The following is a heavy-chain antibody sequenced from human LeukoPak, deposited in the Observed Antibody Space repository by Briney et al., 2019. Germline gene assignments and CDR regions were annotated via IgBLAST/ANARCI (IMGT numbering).Heavy chain of an antibody. D-gene: IGHD2-8*01. CDR3: ARDVDCTNGVCYDWFDP. CDR1: GYTFTGYY. Sequence: WASVKVSCKASGYTFTGYYMHWVRQAPGQGLEWMGWINPNSGGTNYAQKFQGRVTMTRDTSISTAYMELSRLRSDDTAVYYCARDVDCTNGVCYDWFDPWGQGTLVTVSS. J-gene: IGHJ5*02. V-gene: IGHV1-2*02. CDR2: INPNSGGT.